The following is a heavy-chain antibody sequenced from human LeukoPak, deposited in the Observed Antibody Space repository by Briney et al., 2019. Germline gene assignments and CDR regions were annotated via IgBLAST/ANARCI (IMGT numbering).Heavy chain of an antibody. CDR2: ISSSSSYI. CDR3: ARGLPKGATVY. J-gene: IGHJ4*02. Sequence: GSPRLSCAASGFTFSSYSMNWVRQAPGKGLEWVSSISSSSSYIYYADSVKGRFTISRDNAKNSLYLQMNSLRAEDTAVYYCARGLPKGATVYWGQGTLVTVSS. V-gene: IGHV3-21*01. CDR1: GFTFSSYS. D-gene: IGHD1-26*01.